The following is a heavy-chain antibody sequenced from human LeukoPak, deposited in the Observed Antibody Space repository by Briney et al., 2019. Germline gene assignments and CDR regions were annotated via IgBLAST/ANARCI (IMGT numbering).Heavy chain of an antibody. V-gene: IGHV3-23*01. D-gene: IGHD1-26*01. CDR3: AKGGKWDVTPFDY. CDR1: GFTFTSYS. Sequence: PGGSLRLSCAASGFTFTSYSMNWVGQAPGKGLEWVSTISGGGGSTYYADSVKGRFTISRDNSKNTLYLQVNSLRAEDTAVYYCAKGGKWDVTPFDYWGQGTLVTVSS. CDR2: ISGGGGST. J-gene: IGHJ4*02.